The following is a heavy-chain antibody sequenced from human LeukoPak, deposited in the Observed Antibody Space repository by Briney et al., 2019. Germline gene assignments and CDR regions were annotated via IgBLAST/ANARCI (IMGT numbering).Heavy chain of an antibody. D-gene: IGHD6-19*01. CDR2: IYYSGST. CDR3: ARESGYSSGWYRVDY. J-gene: IGHJ4*02. V-gene: IGHV4-39*02. Sequence: KPSETLSLTCTVSGGSISSSSYYWGWIRQPPGKGLEWIGSIYYSGSTYYNPSLKSRVTISVDTSKNQFTLKLSSVTDADTAVYYCARESGYSSGWYRVDYWGQRTLVTVSS. CDR1: GGSISSSSYY.